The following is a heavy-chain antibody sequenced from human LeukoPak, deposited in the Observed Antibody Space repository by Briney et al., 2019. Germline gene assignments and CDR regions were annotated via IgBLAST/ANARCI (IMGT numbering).Heavy chain of an antibody. CDR3: ARGGSRMTTFYIIDY. CDR2: INTGNGNT. Sequence: ASVKVSCKASGYTLTSYAIHWVRQALGQRPEWMGWINTGNGNTKYSQKFQGRVTITRDTSANTAYMELSSLRFEDTAVYYCARGGSRMTTFYIIDYWSQGTLVTVSS. J-gene: IGHJ4*02. CDR1: GYTLTSYA. D-gene: IGHD4-11*01. V-gene: IGHV1-3*04.